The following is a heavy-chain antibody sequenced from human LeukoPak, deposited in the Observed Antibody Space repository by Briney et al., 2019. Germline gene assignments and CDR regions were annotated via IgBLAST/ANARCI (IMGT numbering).Heavy chain of an antibody. V-gene: IGHV4-39*07. CDR3: ARVSGSYLPLFDY. CDR2: IYYSGST. CDR1: GGSINSSTSY. Sequence: SETLSLTCTVSGGSINSSTSYWGWIRQPPGKGLEWIGSIYYSGSTYYNPSLKSRVTISVDTSKNQFSLKLSSVTAADTAVYYCARVSGSYLPLFDYWGQGTLVTVSS. J-gene: IGHJ4*02. D-gene: IGHD1-26*01.